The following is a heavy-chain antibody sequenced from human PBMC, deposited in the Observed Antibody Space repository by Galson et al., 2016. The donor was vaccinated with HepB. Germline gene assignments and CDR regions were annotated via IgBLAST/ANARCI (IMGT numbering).Heavy chain of an antibody. Sequence: SVKVSCKASGYTFTSYGINWVRQAPGQGPEWMGWIDTDNGNTDYVQKLQGRVSMTMDTSTSTAYMELRSLRSDDTAVYYFARDYHSNWNNPTDTFEIWGQGTMVTVSS. D-gene: IGHD1/OR15-1a*01. V-gene: IGHV1-18*04. CDR2: IDTDNGNT. CDR1: GYTFTSYG. J-gene: IGHJ3*02. CDR3: ARDYHSNWNNPTDTFEI.